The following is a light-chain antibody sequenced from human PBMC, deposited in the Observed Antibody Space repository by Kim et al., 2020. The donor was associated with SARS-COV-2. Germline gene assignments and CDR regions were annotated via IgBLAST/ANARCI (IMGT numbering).Light chain of an antibody. Sequence: GQSINIACSGTSSDVGGYNYVSWYQQHPGKAPKLMIYDVNNRPSGVSNRFSGSKSGNTASLTISGLQAEDEADYYCSSYTSSSTWVFGGGTQLTVL. CDR1: SSDVGGYNY. CDR3: SSYTSSSTWV. J-gene: IGLJ3*02. CDR2: DVN. V-gene: IGLV2-14*03.